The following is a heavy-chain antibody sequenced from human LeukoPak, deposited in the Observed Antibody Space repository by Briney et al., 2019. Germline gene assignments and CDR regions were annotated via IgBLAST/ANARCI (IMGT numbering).Heavy chain of an antibody. CDR1: GFTFSNYK. D-gene: IGHD6-19*01. Sequence: PGGSLRLSCAASGFTFSNYKMNWVRQAPGKGLEWVSYISSSGSIIYYSDSVKGRFTISRDNAKNSLDLQMNSLRAEDTAVYYCAIDRYSSGWYTFDYWGQGTLVTVSS. V-gene: IGHV3-48*03. J-gene: IGHJ4*02. CDR2: ISSSGSII. CDR3: AIDRYSSGWYTFDY.